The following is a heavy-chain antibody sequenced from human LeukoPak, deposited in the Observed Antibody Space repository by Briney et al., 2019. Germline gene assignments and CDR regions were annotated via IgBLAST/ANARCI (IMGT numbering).Heavy chain of an antibody. CDR1: GFTFKKYD. CDR2: IRGSGEST. D-gene: IGHD6-19*01. Sequence: GGTLRLSCAASGFTFKKYDMTWVRQAPGKGLEWVAGIRGSGESTYYSDSVKGRFTISRDNSKNTLYLQMNSLRAEDTAVYYCAKDLGSSGWPIDYWGQGTLVTVSS. CDR3: AKDLGSSGWPIDY. V-gene: IGHV3-23*01. J-gene: IGHJ4*02.